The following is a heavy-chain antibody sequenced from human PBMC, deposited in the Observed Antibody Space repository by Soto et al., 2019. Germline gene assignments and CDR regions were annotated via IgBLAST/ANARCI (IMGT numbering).Heavy chain of an antibody. CDR3: ARDQNSGSYYYYYYGMDV. Sequence: PGGSLRLSCAASGFPFSNYAMTWVRQAPGKGLEWVSAISGNGVNTHYADSVKGRFTISRDNSKNTLFLQMNSLRAEDTAVFYCARDQNSGSYYYYYYGMDVWGQGPRVTVSS. D-gene: IGHD1-26*01. CDR2: ISGNGVNT. J-gene: IGHJ6*02. V-gene: IGHV3-23*01. CDR1: GFPFSNYA.